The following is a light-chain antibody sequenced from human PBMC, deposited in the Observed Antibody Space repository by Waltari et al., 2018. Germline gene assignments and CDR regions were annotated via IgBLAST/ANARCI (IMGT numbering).Light chain of an antibody. CDR2: DAS. V-gene: IGKV3-11*01. CDR3: QQRTNWPLT. CDR1: QSVNYF. Sequence: IVLTQSPATLSLSPGERDTLSCRASQSVNYFLAWFQQKPGQAPRLLIYDASNRATGIPARCSGSGSGTDFTLTISSLEPEDFAVYYCQQRTNWPLTFGGGTKVEIK. J-gene: IGKJ4*01.